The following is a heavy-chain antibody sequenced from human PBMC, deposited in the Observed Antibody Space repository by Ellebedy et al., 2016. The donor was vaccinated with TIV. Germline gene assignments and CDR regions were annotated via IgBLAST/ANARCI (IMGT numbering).Heavy chain of an antibody. J-gene: IGHJ6*02. CDR3: ARVYGDYRMDV. Sequence: GGSLRLSCAASGFTFSSYSMNWVRQAPGKGLEWVSSISSSSGYRYYAESVKGRFTISRDNAKNSLYLQMNSLRAEDTAVYYCARVYGDYRMDVWGQGTTVTVSS. CDR2: ISSSSGYR. CDR1: GFTFSSYS. V-gene: IGHV3-21*01. D-gene: IGHD4/OR15-4a*01.